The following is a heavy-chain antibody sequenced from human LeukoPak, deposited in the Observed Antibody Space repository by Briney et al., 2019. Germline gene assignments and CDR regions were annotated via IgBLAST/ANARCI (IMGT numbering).Heavy chain of an antibody. Sequence: SETLSLTCSVSGGSVSSYYWSWIRQSPGKGLEWMGFIYNTGGTYYNPSLKSRLTISLDVSKNQFSLKLSSVTAADAAVYYCARSSEGRYYYDSSGYSYYYYYMDVWGKGTTVTISS. D-gene: IGHD3-22*01. J-gene: IGHJ6*03. CDR1: GGSVSSYY. V-gene: IGHV4-59*02. CDR3: ARSSEGRYYYDSSGYSYYYYYMDV. CDR2: IYNTGGT.